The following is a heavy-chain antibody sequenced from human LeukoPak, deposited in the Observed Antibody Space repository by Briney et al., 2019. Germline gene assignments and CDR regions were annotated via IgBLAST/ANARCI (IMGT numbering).Heavy chain of an antibody. CDR3: AKSYSSSWLMEIRDNWFDP. V-gene: IGHV4-4*02. CDR1: GGSISSSNW. CDR2: IYHSGST. J-gene: IGHJ5*02. Sequence: SGTLSLTCAVSGGSISSSNWWSWVRQPPGKGLEWIGEIYHSGSTNYNPSLKSRVTISVDKSKNQFSLKLSSVTAADTAVYYCAKSYSSSWLMEIRDNWFDPWGQGTLVTVSS. D-gene: IGHD6-13*01.